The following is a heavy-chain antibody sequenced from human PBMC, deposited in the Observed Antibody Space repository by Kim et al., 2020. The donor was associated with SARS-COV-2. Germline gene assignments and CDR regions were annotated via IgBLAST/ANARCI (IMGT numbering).Heavy chain of an antibody. V-gene: IGHV3-23*01. Sequence: GGSLRLSCAASGFTFNNYAMTWVRQAPGKGLEWVSAIRGSGGSTYYTDSVKGRFTISRDNSKNTLYLQMSSLRVEDTAVYFCAKVLGDTGTNRYFDVWGRGTLVTVS. J-gene: IGHJ2*01. D-gene: IGHD1-1*01. CDR2: IRGSGGST. CDR1: GFTFNNYA. CDR3: AKVLGDTGTNRYFDV.